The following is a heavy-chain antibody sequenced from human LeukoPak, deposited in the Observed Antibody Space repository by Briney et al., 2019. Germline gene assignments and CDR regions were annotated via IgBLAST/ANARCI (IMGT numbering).Heavy chain of an antibody. D-gene: IGHD6-13*01. V-gene: IGHV1-18*01. Sequence: ASVKVSCKASGYTFTSYGISWVRQAPGQGLEWMGWISAYNGNTNYAQKLQGRVTMTTDTSTSTAYMELRSLRSDDTAVYYCASPLRYSSSWSSDYGMDAWGQGTTVTVSS. J-gene: IGHJ6*02. CDR3: ASPLRYSSSWSSDYGMDA. CDR2: ISAYNGNT. CDR1: GYTFTSYG.